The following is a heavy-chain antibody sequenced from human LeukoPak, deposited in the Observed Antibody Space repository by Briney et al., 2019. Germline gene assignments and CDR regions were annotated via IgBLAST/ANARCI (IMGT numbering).Heavy chain of an antibody. V-gene: IGHV3-23*01. D-gene: IGHD4-23*01. J-gene: IGHJ6*02. CDR1: GFTFSDFA. CDR2: ISGSGVNT. CDR3: ARGVVGGPGPHYYYPLGV. Sequence: GGSLRLSCAASGFTFSDFAMTWVRQAPGKGLEWVSDISGSGVNTYYGDSVKGRFTISRDNSKNTLYLQMSSLRAEDTAVYYCARGVVGGPGPHYYYPLGVWGQGTTVSVSS.